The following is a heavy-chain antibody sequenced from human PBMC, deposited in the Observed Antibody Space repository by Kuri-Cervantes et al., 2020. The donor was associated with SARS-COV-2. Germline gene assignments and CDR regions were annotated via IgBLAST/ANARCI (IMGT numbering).Heavy chain of an antibody. V-gene: IGHV1-2*02. Sequence: ASVKVSCKASGYTFTSYDINWVRQATGQGLEWMGWINPDSGGTKYAQKFQGRVTMTRDTSIRTAYMELSSLRSDDTAVYYCARDVSPPIDTIFAVVINYFDYWGRGTLVTVSS. D-gene: IGHD3-3*01. CDR2: INPDSGGT. CDR1: GYTFTSYD. CDR3: ARDVSPPIDTIFAVVINYFDY. J-gene: IGHJ4*02.